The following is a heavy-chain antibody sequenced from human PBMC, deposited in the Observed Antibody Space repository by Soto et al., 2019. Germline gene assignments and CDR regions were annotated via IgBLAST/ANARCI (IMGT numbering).Heavy chain of an antibody. CDR3: ARGRVLYNWNYGGTYRTRPAFDY. CDR2: INHSGST. Sequence: QVQLQQWGAGLLKPSETLSLTCAVYGGSFSGYYWSWIRQPPGKGLEWNGEINHSGSTNYNPSLKSRVTISVDTSKNQFSLKLSSVTAADTAVYYCARGRVLYNWNYGGTYRTRPAFDYWGQGTLVTVSS. V-gene: IGHV4-34*01. CDR1: GGSFSGYY. J-gene: IGHJ4*02. D-gene: IGHD1-7*01.